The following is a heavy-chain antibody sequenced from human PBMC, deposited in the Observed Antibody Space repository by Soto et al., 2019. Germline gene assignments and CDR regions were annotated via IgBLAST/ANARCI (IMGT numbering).Heavy chain of an antibody. CDR1: GYTLTELS. CDR2: FDPEDGET. V-gene: IGHV1-24*01. Sequence: ASVKVSCKVSGYTLTELSMHWVRQAPGKGLEWMGGFDPEDGETIYAQKFQGRVTMTEDTSTDTAYMELSSLRSEDTAVYYCATAAPRRYCSGGSCYFDASDIWGQGTMVTVSS. J-gene: IGHJ3*02. D-gene: IGHD2-15*01. CDR3: ATAAPRRYCSGGSCYFDASDI.